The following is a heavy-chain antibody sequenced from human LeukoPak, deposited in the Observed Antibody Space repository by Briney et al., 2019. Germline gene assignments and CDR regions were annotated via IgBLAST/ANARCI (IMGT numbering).Heavy chain of an antibody. V-gene: IGHV1-46*01. J-gene: IGHJ3*02. CDR2: INPSGGST. D-gene: IGHD2-2*01. Sequence: ASVKVSCKASGYTFTSYYMHWARQAPGQGLEWMGIINPSGGSTSYAQKFQGRVTMTRDTSTSTVYMELSSLRSEDTAVYYCAVYCSSTSCYRDAFDIWGQGTMVTVSS. CDR3: AVYCSSTSCYRDAFDI. CDR1: GYTFTSYY.